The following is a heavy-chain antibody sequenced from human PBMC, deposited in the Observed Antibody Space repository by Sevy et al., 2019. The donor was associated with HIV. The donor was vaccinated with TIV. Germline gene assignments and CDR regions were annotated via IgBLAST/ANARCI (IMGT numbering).Heavy chain of an antibody. CDR1: GFTFRRYA. CDR2: ISYDGGKT. V-gene: IGHV3-30*04. Sequence: GGSLRVSCAASGFTFRRYAMHWVRQAPGQGLESVAVISYDGGKTYHADSVKGRFTISRDNSENTLYLQMNSLRAEDTAVYYCTRDGGGDYFDYRGLGTLVTVSS. J-gene: IGHJ4*02. D-gene: IGHD2-15*01. CDR3: TRDGGGDYFDY.